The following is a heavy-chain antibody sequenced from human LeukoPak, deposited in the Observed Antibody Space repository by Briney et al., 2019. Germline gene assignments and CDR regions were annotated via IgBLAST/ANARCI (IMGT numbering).Heavy chain of an antibody. Sequence: PGGFLRLSCAASGFTFSDYYMSWIRQAPGKGLEWVSYISSSGSTIYYADSVKGRFTISRDNAKNSLYLQMNSLRAEDTAVYYCARGRSREMATAPGGYWGQGTLVTVSS. CDR2: ISSSGSTI. D-gene: IGHD5-24*01. V-gene: IGHV3-11*04. CDR3: ARGRSREMATAPGGY. J-gene: IGHJ4*02. CDR1: GFTFSDYY.